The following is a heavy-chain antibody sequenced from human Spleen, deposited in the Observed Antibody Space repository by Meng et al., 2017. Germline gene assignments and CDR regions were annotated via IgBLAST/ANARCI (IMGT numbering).Heavy chain of an antibody. CDR3: ARDIAARPPIDYYYYGMDV. J-gene: IGHJ6*02. Sequence: GGSLRLSCEASGFMFSNYEMNWVRQAPGKGLEWVAVISCDGSNKYYADSVKGRFTISRDNSKNTLYLQMNSLGAEDTAVYYCARDIAARPPIDYYYYGMDVWGQGTTVTVSS. CDR1: GFMFSNYE. CDR2: ISCDGSNK. D-gene: IGHD6-6*01. V-gene: IGHV3-30*01.